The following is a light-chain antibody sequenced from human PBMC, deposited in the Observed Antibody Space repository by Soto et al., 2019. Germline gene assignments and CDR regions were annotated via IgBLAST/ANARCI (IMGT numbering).Light chain of an antibody. J-gene: IGLJ1*01. V-gene: IGLV2-11*01. Sequence: QSARTQPRSVSGSPGQAVTISCTGTSSDFGGYNYVSWYQHHPGKAPKLMLYDVSERPSGVPDRFSGSKSGNTASLTISGLQAEDEADYYCCSYAGPFYVFGTGTKLTVL. CDR3: CSYAGPFYV. CDR2: DVS. CDR1: SSDFGGYNY.